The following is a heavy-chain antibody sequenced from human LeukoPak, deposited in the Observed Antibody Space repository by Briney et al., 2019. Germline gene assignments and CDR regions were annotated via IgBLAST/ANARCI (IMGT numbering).Heavy chain of an antibody. CDR2: IKQDGSEK. CDR3: ARVLWLYSSSWILGGFDT. D-gene: IGHD6-13*01. CDR1: GFTFSSYA. J-gene: IGHJ3*02. Sequence: GGSLRLSCAASGFTFSSYAMSWVRQAPGKGLEWVANIKQDGSEKYYVDSVKGRFTISRDNAKNSLYLQMNSLRAEDTAVYDCARVLWLYSSSWILGGFDTWGQGTMVTVSS. V-gene: IGHV3-7*01.